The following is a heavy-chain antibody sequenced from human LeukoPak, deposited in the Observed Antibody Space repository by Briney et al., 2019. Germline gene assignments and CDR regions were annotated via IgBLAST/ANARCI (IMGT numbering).Heavy chain of an antibody. V-gene: IGHV3-48*01. CDR1: GFTFSRYA. Sequence: PGRSLRLSCAASGFTFSRYAMHWVRQAPGKGLEWVSYISSSSSTIYYADSVRGRFTISRDNAKNSLYLQMNSLRAEDTAVYYCARGEFDYSSSPRVDYWGQGTLVTVSS. CDR2: ISSSSSTI. D-gene: IGHD6-6*01. J-gene: IGHJ4*02. CDR3: ARGEFDYSSSPRVDY.